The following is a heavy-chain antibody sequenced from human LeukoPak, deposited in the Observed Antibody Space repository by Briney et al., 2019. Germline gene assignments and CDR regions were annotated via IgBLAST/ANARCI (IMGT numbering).Heavy chain of an antibody. CDR2: LTWNSGHI. V-gene: IGHV3-9*01. Sequence: GGSLRLSCVGSGFSFDDYAMHWVRQGPGKGLEWVSGLTWNSGHIGYADSVKGRFTISRDNSKNTLYLQMNSLRAEDTAVYYCARVAPYNHAFDIWGQGTMVTVSS. J-gene: IGHJ3*02. CDR1: GFSFDDYA. CDR3: ARVAPYNHAFDI. D-gene: IGHD1-14*01.